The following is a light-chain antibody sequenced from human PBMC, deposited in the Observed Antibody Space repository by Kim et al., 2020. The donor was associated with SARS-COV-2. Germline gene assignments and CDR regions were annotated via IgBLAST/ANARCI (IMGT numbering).Light chain of an antibody. CDR1: QVISSY. CDR3: QQLNSYPYT. CDR2: AAS. Sequence: SASLGDRVPTTFRASQVISSYLAWYQQKPGKAPKLLINAASTLQSGVPSRFSGSGSGTDFTLTISSLQPEDFATYYCQQLNSYPYTFGQGTKLEIK. J-gene: IGKJ2*01. V-gene: IGKV1-9*01.